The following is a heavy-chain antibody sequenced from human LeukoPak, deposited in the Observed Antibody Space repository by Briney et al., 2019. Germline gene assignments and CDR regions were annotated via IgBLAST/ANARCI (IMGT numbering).Heavy chain of an antibody. J-gene: IGHJ5*02. Sequence: ASVKVSCKASVYTFTTYGINWARQAPGQGLEWMGWISAYNGNTNYAQNLQGRVTLTTDTSASTAYMELRSLRSDDTAVYYCARDLIAARPGWFDPWGQGTLVIVSS. CDR1: VYTFTTYG. CDR3: ARDLIAARPGWFDP. CDR2: ISAYNGNT. V-gene: IGHV1-18*01. D-gene: IGHD6-6*01.